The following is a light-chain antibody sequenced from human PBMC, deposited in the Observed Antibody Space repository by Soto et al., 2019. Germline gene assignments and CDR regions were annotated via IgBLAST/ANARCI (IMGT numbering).Light chain of an antibody. V-gene: IGKV3-11*01. CDR1: QSVSSY. CDR3: QQRSNWPPLT. J-gene: IGKJ4*01. Sequence: EIVLTQSPATMSLSPGESATLSCRASQSVSSYLAGYQQKPGQAPRLLIYDASNRATGIPARCTGSGSGTDFTLTISSREPEDFAVYYCQQRSNWPPLTFGGGTKVEIK. CDR2: DAS.